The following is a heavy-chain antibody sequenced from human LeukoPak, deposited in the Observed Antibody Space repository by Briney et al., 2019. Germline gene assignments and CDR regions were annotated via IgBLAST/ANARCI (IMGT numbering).Heavy chain of an antibody. J-gene: IGHJ4*02. CDR2: INPNSGGT. CDR3: ARVSNSSGWYARRLDY. CDR1: GYTFTGYY. V-gene: IGHV1-2*02. Sequence: ASVKVSCKASGYTFTGYYMHWVRQAPGQGLEWMGWINPNSGGTNYAQKFQGRVTMTRDTSISTAYMELSRLRSDHTAVYYCARVSNSSGWYARRLDYWGQGTLVTVSS. D-gene: IGHD6-19*01.